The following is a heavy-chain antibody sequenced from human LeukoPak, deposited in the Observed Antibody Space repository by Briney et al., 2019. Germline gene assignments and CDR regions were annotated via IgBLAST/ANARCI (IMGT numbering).Heavy chain of an antibody. CDR1: GFTFSSHD. Sequence: GGSLRLSCAASGFTFSSHDMNWVRQGPGKGLEWLSYISSGSTTMDYADSVKGRFTISRDNAKNSLFLQMNSLRAEDTGIYYCARDRGNSAYGAWFDSWGQGTLVTVSS. CDR2: ISSGSTTM. CDR3: ARDRGNSAYGAWFDS. D-gene: IGHD5-12*01. J-gene: IGHJ5*01. V-gene: IGHV3-48*03.